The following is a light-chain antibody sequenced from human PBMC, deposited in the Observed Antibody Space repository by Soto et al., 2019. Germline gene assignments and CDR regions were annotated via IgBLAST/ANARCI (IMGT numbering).Light chain of an antibody. J-gene: IGKJ4*01. Sequence: EIVLTQSPGTLSLSPGERATLSCRASQSLSIRYLAWYKQRPGQAPRLLIDGASRRAAGIPDRFSGSGSGTDFTLTINRLEPEDFAVYYCQQYDSSPPFALTFGGGTKVDIK. V-gene: IGKV3-20*01. CDR3: QQYDSSPPFALT. CDR1: QSLSIRY. CDR2: GAS.